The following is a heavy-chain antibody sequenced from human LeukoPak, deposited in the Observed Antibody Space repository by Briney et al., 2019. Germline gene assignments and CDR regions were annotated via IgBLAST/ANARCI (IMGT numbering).Heavy chain of an antibody. J-gene: IGHJ3*02. CDR1: GGSISGYY. V-gene: IGHV4-59*01. D-gene: IGHD3-22*01. Sequence: PSETLSLTCTVSGGSISGYYWSWIRQPPGKGLEWIGYIYYSGSTNYNPSLKSRVTISVDTSKNQFSLKLSSVTAADTAVYYCARDRVYYDSSGYYPPRDAFDIWGQGTMVTVSS. CDR3: ARDRVYYDSSGYYPPRDAFDI. CDR2: IYYSGST.